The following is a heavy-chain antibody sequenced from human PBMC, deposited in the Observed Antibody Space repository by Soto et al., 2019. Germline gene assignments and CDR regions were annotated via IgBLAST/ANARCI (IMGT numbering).Heavy chain of an antibody. J-gene: IGHJ2*01. D-gene: IGHD3-16*02. CDR1: GGSISSGDHY. V-gene: IGHV4-30-4*01. CDR3: ARIVESGYTIDFDL. Sequence: QVQLQESGPGLVKPSQTLSLTCTVPGGSISSGDHYWSWLRQPPGKGLEWIGYIYYSGSTNYNPSLQSRVTISVDTSKKQFSLKLTSVTAADTAVYYCARIVESGYTIDFDLWGRGTLVTVSS. CDR2: IYYSGST.